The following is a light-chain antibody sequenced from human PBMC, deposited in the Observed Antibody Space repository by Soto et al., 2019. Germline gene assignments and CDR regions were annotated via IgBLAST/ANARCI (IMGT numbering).Light chain of an antibody. J-gene: IGLJ1*01. Sequence: QSALTQPASVSGSPGQSITISCVGTSSDVGGYNYVSWYQQHPGKAPTLMISEVSNRPSGVSNRFSGSKSGNTASLTISGLQAEDEADYSCSSYTSISTYVFGTGTKITVL. CDR2: EVS. CDR3: SSYTSISTYV. V-gene: IGLV2-14*01. CDR1: SSDVGGYNY.